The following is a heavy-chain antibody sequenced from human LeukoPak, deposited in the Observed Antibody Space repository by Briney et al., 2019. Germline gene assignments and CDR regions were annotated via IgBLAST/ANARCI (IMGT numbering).Heavy chain of an antibody. Sequence: SETLSLTCTVSGGSISSYYCSWIRQPAGKGLEWIGRIYISWSTNYNPSLKSRVTMSLETSKNQFSLKLRSVTAADTAMYYCALLRLGELSFGNWGQGTLVTVSS. CDR3: ALLRLGELSFGN. CDR2: IYISWST. V-gene: IGHV4-4*07. CDR1: GGSISSYY. D-gene: IGHD3-16*02. J-gene: IGHJ4*02.